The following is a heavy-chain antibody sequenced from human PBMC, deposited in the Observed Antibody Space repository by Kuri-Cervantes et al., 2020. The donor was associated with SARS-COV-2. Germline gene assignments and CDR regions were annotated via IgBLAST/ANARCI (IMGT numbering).Heavy chain of an antibody. Sequence: VKVSCKASGYTFTRYAMDWVRQATGQGLEWMGWMNPNSGNTGYAQKFQGRVTMTRNTSISTAYMELSSLRSEDTAVYYCARGLQRLHTFFDFWSGYSSETMDVWGKGTTVTVSS. CDR2: MNPNSGNT. CDR1: GYTFTRYA. J-gene: IGHJ6*03. V-gene: IGHV1-8*02. CDR3: ARGLQRLHTFFDFWSGYSSETMDV. D-gene: IGHD3-3*01.